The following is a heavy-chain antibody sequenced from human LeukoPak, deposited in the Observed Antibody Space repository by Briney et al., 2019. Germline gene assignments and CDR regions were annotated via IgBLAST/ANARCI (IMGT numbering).Heavy chain of an antibody. CDR2: ISGSGGST. V-gene: IGHV3-23*01. J-gene: IGHJ4*02. CDR3: AKDQGWYYDSSGYYPFDY. Sequence: GGSLRLSCAASGFTFSSYAMSWVRQAPGKGLEWVSAISGSGGSTYYADSVKGRFTISRDNSKNTLYLQMNSLRAEDTAVYYCAKDQGWYYDSSGYYPFDYWGQGTLVTVSS. CDR1: GFTFSSYA. D-gene: IGHD3-22*01.